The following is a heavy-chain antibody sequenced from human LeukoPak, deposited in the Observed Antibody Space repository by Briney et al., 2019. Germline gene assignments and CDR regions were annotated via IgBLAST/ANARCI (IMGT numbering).Heavy chain of an antibody. V-gene: IGHV3-74*01. Sequence: GGSLRLSCAASGFTFSSYWMHWVGQAPGKGLVWVSRINSDGSSTSYADSVKGRFTISRDNAKNTLYLQMNSLRVEDTAVYYCSTGSGHAFDIWGRGTMVTVSS. CDR1: GFTFSSYW. D-gene: IGHD3-10*01. CDR2: INSDGSST. CDR3: STGSGHAFDI. J-gene: IGHJ3*02.